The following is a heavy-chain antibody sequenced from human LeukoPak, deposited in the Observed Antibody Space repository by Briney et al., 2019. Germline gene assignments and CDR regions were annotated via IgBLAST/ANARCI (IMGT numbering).Heavy chain of an antibody. D-gene: IGHD3-10*01. V-gene: IGHV4-59*01. CDR1: GGSISSYY. Sequence: PSESLSLTCTVSGGSISSYYWSWVRQPPEKGLEWIGYIYDSGTTSYNPSLKSRATISADTSRNQFSLKLTSVTAADTAVYYCARAPELFYFDHWGQGTLVPVSS. J-gene: IGHJ4*02. CDR3: ARAPELFYFDH. CDR2: IYDSGTT.